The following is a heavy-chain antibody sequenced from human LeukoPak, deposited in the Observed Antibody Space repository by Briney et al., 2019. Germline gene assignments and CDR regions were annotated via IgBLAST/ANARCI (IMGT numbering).Heavy chain of an antibody. J-gene: IGHJ4*02. Sequence: SETLSLTCTVSGGSISNYWWSWVRQPPGKGLEWIGEIYHSGSTNYNPSLKSRVTISVDKSKNQFSLKLSSVTAADTAVYYCARKGYGDYNPNFHYWGQGTLVTASS. CDR1: GGSISNYW. CDR3: ARKGYGDYNPNFHY. CDR2: IYHSGST. V-gene: IGHV4-4*02. D-gene: IGHD4-17*01.